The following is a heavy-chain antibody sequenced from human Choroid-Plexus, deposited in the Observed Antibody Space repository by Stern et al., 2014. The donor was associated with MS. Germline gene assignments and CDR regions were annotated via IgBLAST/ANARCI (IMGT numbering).Heavy chain of an antibody. J-gene: IGHJ6*02. Sequence: QVQLVQSGAEVKKPGASVKVSCKTSGYIFTGYYIHWVRQPPGPALEWIARLHPHTGGTNYAQKFQGRVTMSRDTSISTAYVELSSLTSDDTAVYYCARDQRGITIFGVVTDYYYLGMDVWGQGTTVTVSS. CDR2: LHPHTGGT. CDR1: GYIFTGYY. CDR3: ARDQRGITIFGVVTDYYYLGMDV. D-gene: IGHD3-3*01. V-gene: IGHV1-2*06.